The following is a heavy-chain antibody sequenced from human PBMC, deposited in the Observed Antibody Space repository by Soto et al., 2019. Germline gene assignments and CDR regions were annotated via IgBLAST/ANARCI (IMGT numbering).Heavy chain of an antibody. D-gene: IGHD5-18*01. CDR3: ARIHLWGYYYNGMDV. V-gene: IGHV3-48*02. Sequence: EVQLVESGGGLVQPGGSLRLSCAASGFAFSTNSMNWVRQAPGKGLEWVSYITSSSSAIYYADSVKGRFTISRDNAKNSLNLQMNSLRDEDTAVYYCARIHLWGYYYNGMDVW. CDR2: ITSSSSAI. J-gene: IGHJ6*01. CDR1: GFAFSTNS.